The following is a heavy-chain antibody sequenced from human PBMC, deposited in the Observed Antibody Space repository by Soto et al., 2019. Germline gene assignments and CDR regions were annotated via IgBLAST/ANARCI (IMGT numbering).Heavy chain of an antibody. D-gene: IGHD3-22*01. Sequence: GSSVKVSCKASGFTFTSSAVQWVRQARGQRLEWIGWIVVGSGNTNYAQKFQERVTITRDMSTSTAYMELSSLRSEDTAVYYFAAASYYYYSSRPRRRAIDIWCKGTMGT. V-gene: IGHV1-58*01. CDR3: AAASYYYYSSRPRRRAIDI. CDR1: GFTFTSSA. CDR2: IVVGSGNT. J-gene: IGHJ3*02.